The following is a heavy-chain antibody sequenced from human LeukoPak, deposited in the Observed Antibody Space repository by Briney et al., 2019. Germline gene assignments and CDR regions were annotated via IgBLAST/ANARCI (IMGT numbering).Heavy chain of an antibody. V-gene: IGHV3-23*01. CDR2: ITGSGAFT. D-gene: IGHD3-10*01. Sequence: GGSLRLSCAASGFTFIKYSMTWVRQAPGKGLEWVSAITGSGAFTDYADSVQGRFTISRDNSKNTLYLQMNSLRAEDTAVYYCAKDALILWFGEFPIPDYWGQGTLVTVSS. CDR1: GFTFIKYS. CDR3: AKDALILWFGEFPIPDY. J-gene: IGHJ4*02.